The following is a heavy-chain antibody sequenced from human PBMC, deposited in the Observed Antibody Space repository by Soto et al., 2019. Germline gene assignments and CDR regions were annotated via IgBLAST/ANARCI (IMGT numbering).Heavy chain of an antibody. CDR1: GFTFSSYA. J-gene: IGHJ4*02. CDR2: ISGSGGST. D-gene: IGHD3-10*01. CDR3: AKDLEVRWFGELYHL. V-gene: IGHV3-23*01. Sequence: GGSLRLSCAASGFTFSSYAMSWVRQAPGKGLEWVSAISGSGGSTYYADSVKGRFTISRDNSKNTLYLQMNSLRAEDTAVYYCAKDLEVRWFGELYHLWGQGTLVTVSS.